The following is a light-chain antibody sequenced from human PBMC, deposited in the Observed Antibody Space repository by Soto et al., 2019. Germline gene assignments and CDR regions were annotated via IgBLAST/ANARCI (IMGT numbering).Light chain of an antibody. J-gene: IGKJ4*01. CDR1: QAIYNY. CDR2: AAS. Sequence: DILMTQSRSSLSASVGDRVTITCRASQAIYNYLAWYQQKPGKVPTLLISAASTLQSGVPSRFSGSRSGTDFTLTISSLQPEDVATYYCQKFSAVPTFGGGTKVEI. V-gene: IGKV1-27*01. CDR3: QKFSAVPT.